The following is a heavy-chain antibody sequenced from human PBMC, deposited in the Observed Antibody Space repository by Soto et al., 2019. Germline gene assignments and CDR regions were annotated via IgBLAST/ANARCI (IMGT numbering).Heavy chain of an antibody. CDR1: GFSXXXYS. CDR2: IRGSGDYT. CDR3: ARSTSLGGMDV. D-gene: IGHD1-1*01. V-gene: IGHV3-21*01. J-gene: IGHJ6*02. Sequence: EVQLVESGGGLVMPGGSLRLSCIASGFSXXXYSMNWVRQAPGKGLEWVSSIRGSGDYTYYADSLKGRFTISRENAKNSLSLQMISLRAEDTAVYYCARSTSLGGMDVWGQGTTVTVSS.